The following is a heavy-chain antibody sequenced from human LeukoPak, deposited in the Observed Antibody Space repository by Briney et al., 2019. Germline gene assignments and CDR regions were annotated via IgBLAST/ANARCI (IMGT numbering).Heavy chain of an antibody. V-gene: IGHV1-69*13. D-gene: IGHD5-24*01. CDR3: ARVRPVEMAQGIIDY. CDR2: IIPIFGTA. J-gene: IGHJ4*02. CDR1: GGTFSSYA. Sequence: SVKVSCKASGGTFSSYAISWVRQAPGQGLEWMGGIIPIFGTANYAQKFQGRVTITADESTSTAYMELSSLRSEDTAVYYCARVRPVEMAQGIIDYWGQGTLVTVSS.